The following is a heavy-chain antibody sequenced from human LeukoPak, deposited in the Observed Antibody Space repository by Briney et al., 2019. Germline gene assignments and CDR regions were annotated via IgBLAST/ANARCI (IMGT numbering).Heavy chain of an antibody. V-gene: IGHV1-2*02. CDR3: ARYVAAAGGQTYYYMDV. CDR1: GYTFTSYY. D-gene: IGHD6-13*01. CDR2: INPNSGGT. Sequence: GASVKVSCKASGYTFTSYYMHWVRQAPGQGLEWMGWINPNSGGTNYAQKFQGRVTMTRDTSISTAYMELSRLRSDDTAVYYCARYVAAAGGQTYYYMDVWGKGTTVTVSS. J-gene: IGHJ6*03.